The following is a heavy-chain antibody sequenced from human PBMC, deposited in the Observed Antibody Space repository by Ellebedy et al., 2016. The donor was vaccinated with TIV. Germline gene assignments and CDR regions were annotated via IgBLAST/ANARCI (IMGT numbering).Heavy chain of an antibody. CDR3: ARSPVVPTAKYGMDV. CDR2: SYSGGST. V-gene: IGHV3-53*04. D-gene: IGHD2-2*01. CDR1: GFTVSSNY. Sequence: PGGSLRLSCAASGFTVSSNYMSWVRQAPGKGLEWVSVSYSGGSTYYADSVKGRFTISRHNSKNTLYLQMNRLRAEDTAVYYCARSPVVPTAKYGMDVWGQGTTVTVSS. J-gene: IGHJ6*02.